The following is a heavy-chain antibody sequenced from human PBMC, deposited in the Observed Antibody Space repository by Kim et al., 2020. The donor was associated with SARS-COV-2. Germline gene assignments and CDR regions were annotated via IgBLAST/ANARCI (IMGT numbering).Heavy chain of an antibody. CDR3: ARVLISSGWNDAFDI. J-gene: IGHJ3*02. CDR2: INHSGST. Sequence: SETLSLTCAVYGGSFSGYYWSWIRQPPGKGLEWIGEINHSGSTNYNPSLKSRVTISVDTSKNQFSLKLSSVTAADTAVYYCARVLISSGWNDAFDIWG. D-gene: IGHD6-19*01. V-gene: IGHV4-34*01. CDR1: GGSFSGYY.